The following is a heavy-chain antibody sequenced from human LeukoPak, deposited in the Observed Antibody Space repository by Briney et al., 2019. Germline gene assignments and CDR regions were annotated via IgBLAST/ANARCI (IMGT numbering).Heavy chain of an antibody. V-gene: IGHV4-39*01. J-gene: IGHJ4*02. Sequence: WVRQPPGKGLEWIGSIYYSGSTYYNPSLKSRVTISVDTSKNQFSLKLSSVTAADTAVYYCARLRFLEWLLQEFDYWGQGTLVTVSS. CDR2: IYYSGST. CDR3: ARLRFLEWLLQEFDY. D-gene: IGHD3-3*01.